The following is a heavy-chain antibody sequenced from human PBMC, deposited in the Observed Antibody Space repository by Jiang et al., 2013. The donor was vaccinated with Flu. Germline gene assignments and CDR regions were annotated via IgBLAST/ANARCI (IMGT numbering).Heavy chain of an antibody. V-gene: IGHV3-74*01. J-gene: IGHJ6*02. CDR2: INSDGTYT. Sequence: SGGGLVQPGGSLRLSCAASGFTFSRYWMHWVRQAPGKGLVWVSRINSDGTYTTYADSVKGRFTISRDNAKNTLYLQMNSLRAEDTAVYYCASPLFGELSYVMDVWGLGTTVTVSS. CDR1: GFTFSRYW. D-gene: IGHD3-10*02. CDR3: ASPLFGELSYVMDV.